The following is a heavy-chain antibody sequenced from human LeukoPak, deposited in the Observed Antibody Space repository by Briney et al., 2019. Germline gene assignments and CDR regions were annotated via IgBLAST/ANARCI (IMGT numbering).Heavy chain of an antibody. CDR2: MIPIFGTA. V-gene: IGHV1-69*13. Sequence: SVKVSCKASRCTFSSYAISWVRQAAGQGLECMGGMIPIFGTANYEQKFQGRVTITADESTSTPYMELSSLRSEDTAVYYCARDILIAVAGRYYYYGMDVWGQGTTVTDSS. CDR3: ARDILIAVAGRYYYYGMDV. CDR1: RCTFSSYA. D-gene: IGHD6-19*01. J-gene: IGHJ6*02.